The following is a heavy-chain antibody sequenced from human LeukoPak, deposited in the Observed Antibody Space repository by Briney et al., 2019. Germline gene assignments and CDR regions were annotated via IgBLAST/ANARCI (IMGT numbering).Heavy chain of an antibody. CDR2: IKPDGSAS. CDR3: ARDSGSH. V-gene: IGHV3-7*05. CDR1: GFTFSSYW. Sequence: GGSLRLSCAASGFTFSSYWMTWVRQAPGKGLQWVGNIKPDGSASYYVDSVKGRFTISRDNANNSLYLQMNTLRAEDKAVYYCARDSGSHWGQGTLVTVSS. D-gene: IGHD1-26*01. J-gene: IGHJ4*02.